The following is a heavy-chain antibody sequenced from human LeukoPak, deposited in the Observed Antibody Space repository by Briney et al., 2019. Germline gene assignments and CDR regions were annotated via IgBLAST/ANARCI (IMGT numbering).Heavy chain of an antibody. CDR1: GGSFSGYY. J-gene: IGHJ4*02. V-gene: IGHV4-34*01. Sequence: SETLSLTCAVYGGSFSGYYWSWIRQPPGKGLEWIGEINHSGSTNYNPSLKSRVTISVDTSKNQFSLKLSSVTAADTAVYYCAMNVRGYSSSWKGDYWGQGTLVTVSS. D-gene: IGHD6-13*01. CDR3: AMNVRGYSSSWKGDY. CDR2: INHSGST.